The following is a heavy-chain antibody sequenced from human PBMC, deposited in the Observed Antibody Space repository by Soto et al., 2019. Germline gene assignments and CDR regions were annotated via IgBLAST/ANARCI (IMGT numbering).Heavy chain of an antibody. J-gene: IGHJ4*02. CDR3: ARDRESQSHLLQLIDY. CDR1: GFTFNYHS. V-gene: IGHV3-30-3*01. Sequence: GGSLRLSCAASGFTFNYHSMHWVRQAPGKGLQWVAVISYDGSSKYYTDSVTGRFTISRDNSKNILYLQMNSLRPEDTAVYSCARDRESQSHLLQLIDYWGQGTLVTVSS. CDR2: ISYDGSSK. D-gene: IGHD6-6*01.